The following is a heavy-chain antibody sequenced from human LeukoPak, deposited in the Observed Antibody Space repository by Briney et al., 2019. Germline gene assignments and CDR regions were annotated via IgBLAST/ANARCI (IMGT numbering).Heavy chain of an antibody. D-gene: IGHD2-2*02. CDR1: GFTFSSYW. J-gene: IGHJ4*02. CDR3: ARDSSYCSSTSCYNYFDY. V-gene: IGHV3-74*01. Sequence: HPGGSLRLSCAASGFTFSSYWMHWVRQAPGKGLVWVSRINSDGSSTTYADSVKGRFTISRDNAKNTLYLQTNSLRAEDTAVYYCARDSSYCSSTSCYNYFDYWGQGNLVTVSS. CDR2: INSDGSST.